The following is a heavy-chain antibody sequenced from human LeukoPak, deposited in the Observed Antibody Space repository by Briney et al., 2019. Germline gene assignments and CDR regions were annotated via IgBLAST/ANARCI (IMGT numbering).Heavy chain of an antibody. CDR2: IIPIFGTA. Sequence: SVKVSCKASGGTFSSYAISWVRQAPGQGLEWMGGIIPIFGTANYAQEFQGRVTITADESTSTAYMELSSLRSEDTAVYYCARVCASCYDSSGYYFPYWGQGTLVTVSS. CDR1: GGTFSSYA. V-gene: IGHV1-69*01. CDR3: ARVCASCYDSSGYYFPY. D-gene: IGHD3-22*01. J-gene: IGHJ4*02.